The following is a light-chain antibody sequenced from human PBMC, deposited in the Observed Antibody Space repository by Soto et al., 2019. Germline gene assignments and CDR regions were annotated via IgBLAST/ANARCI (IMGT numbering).Light chain of an antibody. V-gene: IGLV2-14*01. J-gene: IGLJ1*01. Sequence: QSVLTQPASVSGSPGQSIIISCAGTSRDVGGYNYVSWYQQHPGKAPKLMFYEVSNRPSGVSNRFSGSKSGNTASLTISGLQTEDEADYYCSSYTGSNTLCVFGTGTKLTVL. CDR1: SRDVGGYNY. CDR3: SSYTGSNTLCV. CDR2: EVS.